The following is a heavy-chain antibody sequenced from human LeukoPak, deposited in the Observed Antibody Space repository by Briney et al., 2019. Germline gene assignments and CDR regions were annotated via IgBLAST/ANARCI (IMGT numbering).Heavy chain of an antibody. CDR1: GFTFSSYV. V-gene: IGHV3-23*01. J-gene: IGHJ4*02. Sequence: GGSLRLSCAASGFTFSSYVMSWVRQAPGKGLEWVSGISGSGGGTYYADSVKGRFTISRDNSKNTLYLQMNSLRAEDTAVYYCAKGPRSSGWYYSDYWGQGTLVTVSS. D-gene: IGHD6-19*01. CDR2: ISGSGGGT. CDR3: AKGPRSSGWYYSDY.